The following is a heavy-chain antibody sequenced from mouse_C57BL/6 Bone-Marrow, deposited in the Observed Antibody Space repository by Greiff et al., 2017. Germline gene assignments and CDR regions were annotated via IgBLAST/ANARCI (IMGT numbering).Heavy chain of an antibody. V-gene: IGHV5-2*03. CDR2: INSDGGST. J-gene: IGHJ1*03. CDR3: ARQGYDYEGYWYFDV. CDR1: EYEFPSHD. D-gene: IGHD2-4*01. Sequence: EVKVEESGGGLVQPGESLKLSCESNEYEFPSHDMSWVRKTPEKRLELVAAINSDGGSTYYPDTMERRFIISRDNTKKTLYLQMSSLRSEDTALYYCARQGYDYEGYWYFDVWGTGTTVTVSS.